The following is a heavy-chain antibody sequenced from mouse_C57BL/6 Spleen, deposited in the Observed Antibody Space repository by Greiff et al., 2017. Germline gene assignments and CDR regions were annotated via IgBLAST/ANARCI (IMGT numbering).Heavy chain of an antibody. J-gene: IGHJ2*01. V-gene: IGHV1-18*01. CDR1: GYTFTDYN. Sequence: EVQLQQSGPELVKPGASVKIPCKASGYTFTDYNMDWVKQSHGKSLEWIGDINPNNGGTIYNQKFKGKATLTVDKSSSTAYMELRSLTSEDTAVYYCARSTMVTAYYFDYWGQGTTLTVSS. CDR2: INPNNGGT. D-gene: IGHD2-2*01. CDR3: ARSTMVTAYYFDY.